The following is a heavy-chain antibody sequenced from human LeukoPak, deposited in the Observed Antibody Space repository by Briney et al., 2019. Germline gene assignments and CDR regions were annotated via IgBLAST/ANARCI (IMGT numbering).Heavy chain of an antibody. Sequence: SETLSLTCAVSGGSISSNSYYWGWIRQPPGKGLEWIGSIYYSGYTYYNPSLEGRVTISVDTSKSQFSLGLSSVTAADTAVYYCAKHYMGSYNNRGLDSWGQGTLVTVSS. D-gene: IGHD3-10*01. V-gene: IGHV4-39*01. CDR3: AKHYMGSYNNRGLDS. CDR2: IYYSGYT. J-gene: IGHJ4*02. CDR1: GGSISSNSYY.